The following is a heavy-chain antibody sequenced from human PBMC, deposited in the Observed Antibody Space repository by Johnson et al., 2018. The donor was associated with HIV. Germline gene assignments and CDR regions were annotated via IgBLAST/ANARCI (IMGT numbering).Heavy chain of an antibody. CDR3: VRDLPYCSGGFCQTDGFDI. CDR1: GFTFSSYP. V-gene: IGHV3-30*04. CDR2: ISYDGSNE. Sequence: QVQLVESGGGLVQPGRSLRLSCAASGFTFSSYPMHWVRQAPGKGLEWVAVISYDGSNEYSGDSVKGRFTISRDNSKNTLYLQMNSLRVEDTAVYYCVRDLPYCSGGFCQTDGFDIWGQGTMVTASS. J-gene: IGHJ3*02. D-gene: IGHD2-15*01.